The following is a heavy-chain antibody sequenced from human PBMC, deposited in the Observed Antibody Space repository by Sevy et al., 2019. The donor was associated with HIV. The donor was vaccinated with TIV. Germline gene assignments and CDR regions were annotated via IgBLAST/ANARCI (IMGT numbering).Heavy chain of an antibody. CDR1: GGSISSSSYY. Sequence: SETLSLTCTVSGGSISSSSYYWGWIRQPPGKGLEWIGSIYYSGGTYYNPSLKSRVTISVDTSKNQFSLKLSSVTAADTAVYYCARQLVVTNMDYWGQGTLVTVSS. CDR2: IYYSGGT. J-gene: IGHJ4*02. V-gene: IGHV4-39*01. D-gene: IGHD2-21*01. CDR3: ARQLVVTNMDY.